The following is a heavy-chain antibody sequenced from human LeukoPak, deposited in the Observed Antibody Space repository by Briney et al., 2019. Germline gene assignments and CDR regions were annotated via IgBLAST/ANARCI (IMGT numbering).Heavy chain of an antibody. Sequence: GGSLRLSCAASGFTFSSYWMNWVRQAPGKGLVWVSRIASDGSSTTYADSVKGRFSISRDNAKNTLYLQMNSLRAEDTAVYYCARDARGYSYGRGANYFDYWGQGTLVTVSS. CDR2: IASDGSST. J-gene: IGHJ4*02. CDR3: ARDARGYSYGRGANYFDY. D-gene: IGHD5-18*01. CDR1: GFTFSSYW. V-gene: IGHV3-74*01.